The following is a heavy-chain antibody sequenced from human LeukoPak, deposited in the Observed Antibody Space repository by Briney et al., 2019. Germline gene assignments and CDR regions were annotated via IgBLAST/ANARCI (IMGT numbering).Heavy chain of an antibody. CDR3: ATDFYDTT. D-gene: IGHD3-22*01. Sequence: GGSLRLSCATSGFTFSNAWMNWVRKAPGKGLEWVGRIRSNSDGGTIDHAAPVKGRFALSRDDSKNTLYLQMNSLQTEDTAVYYCATDFYDTTWGQGTLVTVSS. CDR1: GFTFSNAW. CDR2: IRSNSDGGTI. J-gene: IGHJ5*02. V-gene: IGHV3-15*07.